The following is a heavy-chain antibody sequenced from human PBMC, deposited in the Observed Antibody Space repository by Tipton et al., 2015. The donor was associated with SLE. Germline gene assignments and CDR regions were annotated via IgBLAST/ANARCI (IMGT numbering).Heavy chain of an antibody. Sequence: SLRLSCAASGFTFTDYGMSWVRQAPGKGLEWVSGINWNGGSTGYADSLKGRFTISRDNAKNSLYLQMNSLRAGDTALYYCARDSTHRGAGPWLFDYWGQGTLVTVSS. D-gene: IGHD1-26*01. V-gene: IGHV3-20*04. CDR3: ARDSTHRGAGPWLFDY. J-gene: IGHJ4*02. CDR2: INWNGGST. CDR1: GFTFTDYG.